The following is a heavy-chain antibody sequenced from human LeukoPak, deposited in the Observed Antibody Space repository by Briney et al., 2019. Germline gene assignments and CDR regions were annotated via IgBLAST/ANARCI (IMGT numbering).Heavy chain of an antibody. J-gene: IGHJ5*02. V-gene: IGHV4-34*01. Sequence: SETLSLTCAVYGGSFSGYYWSWIRQPPGKGLEWIGEINHSRSTNYNPSLKSRVTISVDMSKNQFSLKLSSVTAADTAVYYCARASRQNWFDPWGQGTLVTASS. CDR2: INHSRST. CDR3: ARASRQNWFDP. CDR1: GGSFSGYY.